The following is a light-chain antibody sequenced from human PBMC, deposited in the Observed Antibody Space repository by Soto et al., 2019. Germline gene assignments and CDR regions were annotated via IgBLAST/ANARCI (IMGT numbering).Light chain of an antibody. V-gene: IGKV1-39*01. Sequence: SISEYLNWYQQKPGKAPKLLIFSASTLQRGVPVRFSGSGSGTDFTLTISSLEAEDFGTYYCQQGYSTPLTFGGGTKVDIK. CDR2: SAS. CDR1: SISEY. J-gene: IGKJ4*01. CDR3: QQGYSTPLT.